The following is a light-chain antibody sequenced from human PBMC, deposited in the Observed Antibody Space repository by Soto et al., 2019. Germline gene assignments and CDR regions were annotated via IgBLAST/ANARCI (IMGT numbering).Light chain of an antibody. J-gene: IGLJ1*01. Sequence: QSVLTQPRSVSGSPGQSVTISCTGTSSDVGGYNCVSWYQQHPGKAPQLIIYDVTQRPSGVPDRFSGSKSGNTASLSISGLQAEDEADYYCCSHSASYTFVFXTGTKVTVL. V-gene: IGLV2-11*01. CDR1: SSDVGGYNC. CDR2: DVT. CDR3: CSHSASYTFV.